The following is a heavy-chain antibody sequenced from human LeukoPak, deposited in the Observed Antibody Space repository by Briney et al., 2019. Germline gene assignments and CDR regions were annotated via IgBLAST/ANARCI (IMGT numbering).Heavy chain of an antibody. V-gene: IGHV4-59*08. CDR2: IYYSGTT. CDR1: GGSISSYY. Sequence: PSETLSLTCTVSGGSISSYYWSWIRQPPGKGLEWIGYIYYSGTTNYNPSLKSRVTISVDTSKNQFSLKLSSVTAADTAVYYCARRIAVASGWFDPWGQGTLVTVSS. CDR3: ARRIAVASGWFDP. J-gene: IGHJ5*02. D-gene: IGHD6-19*01.